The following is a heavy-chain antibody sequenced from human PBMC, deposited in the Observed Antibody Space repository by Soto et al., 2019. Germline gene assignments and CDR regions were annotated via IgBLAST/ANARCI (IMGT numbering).Heavy chain of an antibody. D-gene: IGHD3-16*01. J-gene: IGHJ4*02. CDR1: GFRFKSFV. V-gene: IGHV3-30*19. CDR2: TSYDGNNK. CDR3: ARWGTTGGFDL. Sequence: QVQLVESGGGVVQPGTSLRLSCAASGFRFKSFVMHWVRQAPGKGLEWVAFTSYDGNNKDYGDSVKGRFTVSRDNSQNTLHLQMDFLRPEDTAFYYCARWGTTGGFDLWGQGTLVSVSS.